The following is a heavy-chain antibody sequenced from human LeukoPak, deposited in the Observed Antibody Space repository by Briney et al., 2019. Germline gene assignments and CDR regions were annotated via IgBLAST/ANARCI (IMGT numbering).Heavy chain of an antibody. V-gene: IGHV3-33*01. D-gene: IGHD2-15*01. CDR3: ARVGYCSGGSCYGGDY. Sequence: GGSLRLSCAASGFTFSSYGMHWVRQAPGKGLEWVAVIWYDGSNKNYADSVKGRFTISRDNSKNTLYLQMNTLRAEDTAVYYCARVGYCSGGSCYGGDYWGQGTLVTVSS. J-gene: IGHJ4*02. CDR1: GFTFSSYG. CDR2: IWYDGSNK.